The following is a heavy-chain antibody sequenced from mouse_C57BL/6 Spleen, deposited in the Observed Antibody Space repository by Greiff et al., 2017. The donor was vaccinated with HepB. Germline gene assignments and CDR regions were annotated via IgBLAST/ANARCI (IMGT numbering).Heavy chain of an antibody. CDR2: INPGSGGT. V-gene: IGHV1-54*01. CDR1: GYAFTNYL. Sequence: QVQLQQSGAELVRPGTSVKVSCKASGYAFTNYLIEWVKQRPGQGLEWIGVINPGSGGTNYNEKFKGKATLTADKSSSTAYMQLSSLTSEDSAVYFCARSHYYGLDYWGQGTSVTVSS. J-gene: IGHJ4*01. D-gene: IGHD1-2*01. CDR3: ARSHYYGLDY.